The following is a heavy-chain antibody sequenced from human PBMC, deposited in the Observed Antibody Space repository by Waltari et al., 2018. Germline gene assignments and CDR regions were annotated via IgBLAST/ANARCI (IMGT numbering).Heavy chain of an antibody. V-gene: IGHV1-24*01. J-gene: IGHJ5*02. D-gene: IGHD6-13*01. CDR3: ATSAEQQLPQEVVNWFDP. CDR2: FDPEDGET. CDR1: GYTLTELS. Sequence: QVQLVQSGAEVKKPGASVKVSCKVSGYTLTELSMHWVRQAPGKGLEWMGGFDPEDGETIYAQKFQGRVTMTEDTSTDTAYMELSSLRSEDTAVYYCATSAEQQLPQEVVNWFDPWGQGTLVTVSS.